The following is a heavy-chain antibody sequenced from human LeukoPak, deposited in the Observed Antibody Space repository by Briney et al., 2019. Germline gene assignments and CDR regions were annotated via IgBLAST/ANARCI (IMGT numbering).Heavy chain of an antibody. CDR1: GFTFSSYA. Sequence: QPGGSLRLSCAASGFTFSSYAMSWVRQAPGKGLEWVSAISGSGGSTYYADSVKGRFTISRDNSKNTLYLQMNSLRAEDTAVYYCAFDSSGPDYYFDYWGQGTLVTVSS. D-gene: IGHD3-22*01. CDR2: ISGSGGST. J-gene: IGHJ4*02. V-gene: IGHV3-23*01. CDR3: AFDSSGPDYYFDY.